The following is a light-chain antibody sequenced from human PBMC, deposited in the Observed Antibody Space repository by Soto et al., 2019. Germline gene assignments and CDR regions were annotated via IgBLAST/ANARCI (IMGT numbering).Light chain of an antibody. J-gene: IGLJ1*01. CDR3: SSYAGSNNFV. CDR2: EVS. Sequence: QSALTEPPSASVSPGQSVTSSCTGTSSDVGGYNYVSWYQQHPGIAPKLMIYEVSERPSGVPDRFSGSKSSNTASLTVSGLQAEDEADYYCSSYAGSNNFVFGTGTRSPS. V-gene: IGLV2-8*01. CDR1: SSDVGGYNY.